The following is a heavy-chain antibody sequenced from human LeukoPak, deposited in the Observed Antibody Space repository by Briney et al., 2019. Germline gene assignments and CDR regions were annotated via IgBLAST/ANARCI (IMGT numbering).Heavy chain of an antibody. CDR1: GGSFSGYY. CDR3: ATVSAFFYDSGSYYTFDY. D-gene: IGHD3-10*01. V-gene: IGHV4-34*01. CDR2: INHSGST. J-gene: IGHJ4*02. Sequence: SETLSLTCAVYGGSFSGYYWSWIRQPPGKGLEWVGEINHSGSTNYNPSLKSRVTISVDKSKNQFSLKLSSVTAADTAVYYCATVSAFFYDSGSYYTFDYWGQGTLVTVSS.